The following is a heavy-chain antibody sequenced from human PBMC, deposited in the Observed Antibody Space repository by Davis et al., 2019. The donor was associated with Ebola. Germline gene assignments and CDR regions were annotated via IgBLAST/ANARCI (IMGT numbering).Heavy chain of an antibody. Sequence: PGGSLRLSCAASGFTFSTYALHWVRQAPGKGLEWLVVISYDGSENYADSVKGRFTISRDNSKNTLYLQMNSLRAEDTAVYYCAKEGGVVNLDYWGQGTLVTVSS. J-gene: IGHJ4*02. CDR3: AKEGGVVNLDY. V-gene: IGHV3-30*04. CDR2: ISYDGSEN. CDR1: GFTFSTYA. D-gene: IGHD3-3*01.